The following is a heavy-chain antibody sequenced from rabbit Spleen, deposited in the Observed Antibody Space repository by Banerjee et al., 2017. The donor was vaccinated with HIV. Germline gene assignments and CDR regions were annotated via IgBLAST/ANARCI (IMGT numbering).Heavy chain of an antibody. CDR2: INIVTGKS. V-gene: IGHV1S45*01. Sequence: QEQLEESGGGLVKPEGSLTLTCKGSGFSLHDKDVMCWVRQAPVKGLEWIACINIVTGKSVYARWAKGRFTMSRTSSTTVTLQMTSLTAADTATYFCARDLVAVIGWNFNLWGQGTLVTVS. CDR1: GFSLHDKDV. D-gene: IGHD1-1*01. J-gene: IGHJ4*01. CDR3: ARDLVAVIGWNFNL.